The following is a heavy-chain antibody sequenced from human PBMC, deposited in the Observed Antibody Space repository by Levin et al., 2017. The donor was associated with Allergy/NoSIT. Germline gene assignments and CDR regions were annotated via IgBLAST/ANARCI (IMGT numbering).Heavy chain of an antibody. J-gene: IGHJ4*02. CDR3: ARDGYNYGYLYYFDL. CDR2: ISYDGNKE. CDR1: GFTFSRFA. Sequence: GESLKISCAASGFTFSRFAMHWVRQAPGKGLEWVAVISYDGNKEYYADSVKGRFTISRDNFKNTLYLQMDSLRTEDTAVYNCARDGYNYGYLYYFDLWGQGTLVAVSS. V-gene: IGHV3-30-3*01. D-gene: IGHD5-18*01.